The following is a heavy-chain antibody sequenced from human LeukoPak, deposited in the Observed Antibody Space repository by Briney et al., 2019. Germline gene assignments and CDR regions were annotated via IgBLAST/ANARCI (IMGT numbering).Heavy chain of an antibody. Sequence: GGSLRLSCAASGFTFSNAWMSWVRQAPGKGLEWAGRIKSKTDGGTTDYAAPVKGRFTISRDDSKNTLYLQMNSLRAEDTAVYYCAKVEWGENAFDIWGQGTMVTVSS. CDR3: AKVEWGENAFDI. J-gene: IGHJ3*02. CDR2: IKSKTDGGTT. CDR1: GFTFSNAW. V-gene: IGHV3-15*01. D-gene: IGHD3-16*01.